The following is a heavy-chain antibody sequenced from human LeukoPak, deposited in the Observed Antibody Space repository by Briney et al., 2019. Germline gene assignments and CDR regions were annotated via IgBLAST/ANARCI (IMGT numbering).Heavy chain of an antibody. CDR3: ARTVAEAFDP. CDR2: IYYSGST. D-gene: IGHD6-19*01. J-gene: IGHJ5*02. Sequence: SETLSLTSTVSGGSISSSSYYWGWIRQPPGKGLEWIGSIYYSGSTYYNQSLKSRVTISVDTSKNQFSLKLSSVTAADTAVYYCARTVAEAFDPWGQGTLVTVSS. V-gene: IGHV4-39*07. CDR1: GGSISSSSYY.